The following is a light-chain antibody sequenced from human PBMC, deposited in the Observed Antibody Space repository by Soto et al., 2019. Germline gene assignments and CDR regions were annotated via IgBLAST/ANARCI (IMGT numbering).Light chain of an antibody. J-gene: IGKJ1*01. V-gene: IGKV1-12*01. CDR2: DAS. CDR1: QTISTW. CDR3: LQVYSFPRT. Sequence: GDRVTLTCRASQTISTWMAWYQQKPGKAPKLLVYDASTLQSGVASRFSGGGSGTEFTLTINTLHPEDFATYYCLQVYSFPRTFGQGTKVDI.